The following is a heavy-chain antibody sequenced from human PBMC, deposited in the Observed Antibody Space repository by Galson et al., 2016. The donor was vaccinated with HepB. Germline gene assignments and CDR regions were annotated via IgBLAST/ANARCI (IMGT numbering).Heavy chain of an antibody. D-gene: IGHD2/OR15-2a*01. J-gene: IGHJ4*02. Sequence: PALVKPTQTLTLTCTFSGFLFDTSEMCLTWIRQPPGKALEWLALITWRDQKFYSASLKTRLSISMDTSKSRVVLTMTNMGPADTATYYCARIPQVYDTDAHYSYYIDYWGQGTLVTVSS. CDR3: ARIPQVYDTDAHYSYYIDY. CDR2: ITWRDQK. V-gene: IGHV2-70*13. CDR1: GFLFDTSEMC.